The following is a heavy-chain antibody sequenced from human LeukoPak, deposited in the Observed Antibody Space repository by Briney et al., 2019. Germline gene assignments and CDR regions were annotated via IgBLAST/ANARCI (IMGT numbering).Heavy chain of an antibody. CDR3: AIQYCTNGVCLDY. J-gene: IGHJ4*02. D-gene: IGHD2-8*01. Sequence: ASVKVSCKASGYTFTSYGISWVRQAPGQGLEWMGWISAYNGNTNYAQKPQGRVTMTTDTSTSTAYMEVRSLRSDDTAVYYCAIQYCTNGVCLDYWGQGTLVTVSS. CDR2: ISAYNGNT. V-gene: IGHV1-18*01. CDR1: GYTFTSYG.